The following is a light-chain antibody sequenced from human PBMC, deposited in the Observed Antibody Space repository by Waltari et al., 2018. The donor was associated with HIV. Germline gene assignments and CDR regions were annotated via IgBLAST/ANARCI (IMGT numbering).Light chain of an antibody. Sequence: QSALTQPPSASGSPGQSVTISCTGTSSDVGGYNYVSWYQQHPGKAPKLMIYEVSKRPSGVPKRVSGSKAGNTASLTVSGLQAEDEADYYCSSYAGSNNKVFGGGTKLTVL. CDR2: EVS. CDR1: SSDVGGYNY. J-gene: IGLJ3*02. V-gene: IGLV2-8*01. CDR3: SSYAGSNNKV.